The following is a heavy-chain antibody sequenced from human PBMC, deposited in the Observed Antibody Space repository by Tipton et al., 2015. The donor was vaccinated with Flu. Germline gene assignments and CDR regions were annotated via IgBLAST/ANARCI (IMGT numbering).Heavy chain of an antibody. CDR3: ARPHTPTYYDFWSGYYPTGDWYFDL. CDR2: IYYSGST. CDR1: GGSISSSSYY. J-gene: IGHJ2*01. D-gene: IGHD3-3*01. Sequence: TLSLTCTVSGGSISSSSYYWGWIRQPPGKGLEWIGSIYYSGSTYYNPSLKSRVTISVDTSKNQFSLKLSSVTAADTAVYYCARPHTPTYYDFWSGYYPTGDWYFDLWGRGTLVTVSS. V-gene: IGHV4-39*01.